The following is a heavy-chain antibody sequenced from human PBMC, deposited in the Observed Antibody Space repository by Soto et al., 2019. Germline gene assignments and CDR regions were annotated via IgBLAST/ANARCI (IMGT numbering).Heavy chain of an antibody. D-gene: IGHD1-26*01. CDR1: GYHFTSYS. Sequence: APVEAPRKGSGYHFTSYSFHWGGQAPRQKLEWMGWINAGNGNTKYSQKFQGRVTITRDTSASTAYMELSSLRSEDTAVYYCARDDSGFSGSHYIDYFNYWGQGALVTVSS. CDR3: ARDDSGFSGSHYIDYFNY. CDR2: INAGNGNT. V-gene: IGHV1-3*01. J-gene: IGHJ4*02.